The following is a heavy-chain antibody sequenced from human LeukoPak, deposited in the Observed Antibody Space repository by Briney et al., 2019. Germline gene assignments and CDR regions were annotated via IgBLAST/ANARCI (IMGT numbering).Heavy chain of an antibody. CDR1: GFTFSSYS. CDR2: ISSSSSTI. V-gene: IGHV3-48*01. CDR3: ARDSVTRGAFDI. J-gene: IGHJ3*02. Sequence: GGSLRLPCAASGFTFSSYSMNWVRQAPGKGLEWVSYISSSSSTIYYADSVKGRFTISRDNAKNSLYLQMNSLRAEDTAVYYCARDSVTRGAFDICGQGTMVTVSS. D-gene: IGHD4-17*01.